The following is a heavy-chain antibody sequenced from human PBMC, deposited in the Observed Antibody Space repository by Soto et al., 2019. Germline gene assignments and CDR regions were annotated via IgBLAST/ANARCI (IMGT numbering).Heavy chain of an antibody. V-gene: IGHV3-7*05. CDR1: GFTFNRHW. D-gene: IGHD2-2*01. Sequence: EVQLVESGGDLVQPGGSLRLSCAASGFTFNRHWMPWVRQAPGKGLEWVANIKEDGIDKYYVDSVRGRFTISRDNAKNSLYLQMDSLRAEDTAVYYCARRLGKCPSSFCRSLDDWGQGTLVTVSS. CDR2: IKEDGIDK. CDR3: ARRLGKCPSSFCRSLDD. J-gene: IGHJ4*02.